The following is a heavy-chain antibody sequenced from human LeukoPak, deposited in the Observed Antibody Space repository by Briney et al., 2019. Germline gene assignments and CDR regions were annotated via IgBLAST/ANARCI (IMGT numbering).Heavy chain of an antibody. J-gene: IGHJ4*02. CDR2: ITRSSIYI. CDR3: AKAGPGFSFDY. CDR1: GFTFSSYS. V-gene: IGHV3-21*01. Sequence: GGSLRLSCAASGFTFSSYSMNWVRQAPGKGLEWVSSITRSSIYIYYADSVKGRFTISRDNAKNSLYLQMNSLRAEDTAVYYCAKAGPGFSFDYWGQGTLVTVSS.